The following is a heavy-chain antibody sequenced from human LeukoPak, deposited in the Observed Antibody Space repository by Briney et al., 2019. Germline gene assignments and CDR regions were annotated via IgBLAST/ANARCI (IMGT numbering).Heavy chain of an antibody. D-gene: IGHD4-17*01. CDR2: INGSGGTT. CDR3: ANPPTVTKTRFDS. J-gene: IGHJ5*01. CDR1: GFTFGDYA. Sequence: PGGSLRLSCTASGFTFGDYAMSWFRQAPGKGLEWVSDINGSGGTTYYADSVKGRFTIPRDNSKNTLYLQMNSLRAEDTAVYYCANPPTVTKTRFDSWGQGTLATVSS. V-gene: IGHV3-23*01.